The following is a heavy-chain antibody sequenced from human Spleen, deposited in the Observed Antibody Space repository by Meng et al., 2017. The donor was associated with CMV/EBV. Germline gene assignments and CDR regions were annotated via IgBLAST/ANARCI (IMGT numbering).Heavy chain of an antibody. J-gene: IGHJ4*02. Sequence: QVQLVQSGAEVKKPGASVKVSCKVSGYTFTDLSMHWVRQAPGKGLEWMGRFDPEDGGRVYAQKFQGRVTLTEDTSSDTAYMELSGLTSEDTALYYCATSVTYDNDPSSGYCNYWGQGTLVTVSS. CDR3: ATSVTYDNDPSSGYCNY. CDR2: FDPEDGGR. V-gene: IGHV1-24*01. D-gene: IGHD3-22*01. CDR1: GYTFTDLS.